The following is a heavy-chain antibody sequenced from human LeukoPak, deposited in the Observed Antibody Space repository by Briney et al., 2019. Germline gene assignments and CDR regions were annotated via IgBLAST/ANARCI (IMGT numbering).Heavy chain of an antibody. CDR1: GYSISSGYY. CDR3: ARVSSGYSSSWTPYYFDY. J-gene: IGHJ4*02. CDR2: IYHSGST. Sequence: PSETLSLTCTVSGYSISSGYYWGWIRQPPGKGLEWIGSIYHSGSTYYNPSLKSRVTISVDTSKNQFSLKLSPVTAADTAVYYCARVSSGYSSSWTPYYFDYWGQGTLVTVSS. V-gene: IGHV4-38-2*02. D-gene: IGHD6-13*01.